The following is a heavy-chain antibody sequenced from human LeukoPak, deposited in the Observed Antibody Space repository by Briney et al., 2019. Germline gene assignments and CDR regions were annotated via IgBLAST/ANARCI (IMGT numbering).Heavy chain of an antibody. CDR1: GASISSRNSY. CDR3: ARWFFVPGTSVWGFESASKVDDGFDF. J-gene: IGHJ3*01. V-gene: IGHV4-39*07. CDR2: IYYSGST. Sequence: SETLSLTCTVSGASISSRNSYWGWIRQPPGKGLDWIGNIYYSGSTHYNPSLKTRVTISVDPSKNQFSLSLTSVTAADTAMYYCARWFFVPGTSVWGFESASKVDDGFDFWGQGTMVTVSS. D-gene: IGHD6-19*01.